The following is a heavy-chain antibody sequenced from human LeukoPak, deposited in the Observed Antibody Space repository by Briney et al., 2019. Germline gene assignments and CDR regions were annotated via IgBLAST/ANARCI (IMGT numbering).Heavy chain of an antibody. J-gene: IGHJ6*03. CDR2: IYTSGST. CDR3: ARDYQLPRGYYYYYYMDV. Sequence: SETLSLTCTVSGGSISSGSYYWSWIRQPAGKGLEWIGRIYTSGSTNYNPSLKSRVTISVDTSKNQFPLKLSSVTAADTAVYYCARDYQLPRGYYYYYYMDVWGKGTTVTVSS. V-gene: IGHV4-61*02. CDR1: GGSISSGSYY. D-gene: IGHD2-2*01.